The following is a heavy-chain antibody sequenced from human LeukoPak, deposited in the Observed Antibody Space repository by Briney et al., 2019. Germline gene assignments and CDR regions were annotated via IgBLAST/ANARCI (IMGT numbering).Heavy chain of an antibody. CDR2: ISSGSSYI. J-gene: IGHJ4*02. CDR3: ARNFDS. V-gene: IGHV3-21*01. CDR1: GFTFSSYT. Sequence: GGSLRLSCAASGFTFSSYTMNWVRQAPGKGLEWVSIISSGSSYIHYADSVKGRFTISRDNAKNSLYLQMNSLRAEDTAVYYCARNFDSWGQGTLVTVSS.